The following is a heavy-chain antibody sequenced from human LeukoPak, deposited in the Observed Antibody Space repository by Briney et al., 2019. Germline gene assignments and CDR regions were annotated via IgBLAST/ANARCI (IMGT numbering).Heavy chain of an antibody. D-gene: IGHD1-26*01. J-gene: IGHJ6*02. Sequence: GGSLRLSCAASGFTFSSYAMNWVRQAPGKGLEWVSGISWNSGSIGYADSVKGRFTISRDNAKNFLYLQMNSLRAEDTALYYCAKGAGSFPYYYYGMDVWGQGTTVTVSS. V-gene: IGHV3-9*01. CDR3: AKGAGSFPYYYYGMDV. CDR1: GFTFSSYA. CDR2: ISWNSGSI.